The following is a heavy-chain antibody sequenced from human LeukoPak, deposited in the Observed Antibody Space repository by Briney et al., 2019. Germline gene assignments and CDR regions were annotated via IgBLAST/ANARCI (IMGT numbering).Heavy chain of an antibody. D-gene: IGHD2-15*01. V-gene: IGHV1-69*13. J-gene: IGHJ5*02. CDR2: IIPIFGTA. CDR1: GGTFSSYA. Sequence: SVKVSCKASGGTFSSYAISWVRQAPGQGLEWMGGIIPIFGTANYAQKFQGRVTITADESTSTAYMELSSLRSEDTAVYYCARKGGSYNNWFDPWGQGALVTVSS. CDR3: ARKGGSYNNWFDP.